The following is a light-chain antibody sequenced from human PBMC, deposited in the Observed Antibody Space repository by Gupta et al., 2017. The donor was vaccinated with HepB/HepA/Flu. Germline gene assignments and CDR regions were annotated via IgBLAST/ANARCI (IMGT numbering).Light chain of an antibody. J-gene: IGKJ1*01. CDR3: QQDGSPLWT. CDR1: QSVSSSY. Sequence: IVLTHYPGTLSLSPGERATLACRASQSVSSSYLACYQQKPGPAPRLLIDGASSRATGISGMISSSGSRTVFTPTISRLEPEVAAVYYCQQDGSPLWTFGQGTKVEIK. CDR2: GAS. V-gene: IGKV3-20*01.